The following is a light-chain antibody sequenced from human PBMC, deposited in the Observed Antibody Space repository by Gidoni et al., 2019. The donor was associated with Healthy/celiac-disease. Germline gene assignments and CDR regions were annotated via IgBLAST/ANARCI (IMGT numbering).Light chain of an antibody. Sequence: DIQMTQSPYSLSASVGDRVTITCRASQSISSYLYWYQQKPGKAPKLLIYAASSLQSGVPSRFSGSGSGTDFTLTISSLQPEDFATYYCQQSYSTLSTFXRXTKLEIK. J-gene: IGKJ2*01. CDR2: AAS. CDR3: QQSYSTLST. CDR1: QSISSY. V-gene: IGKV1-39*01.